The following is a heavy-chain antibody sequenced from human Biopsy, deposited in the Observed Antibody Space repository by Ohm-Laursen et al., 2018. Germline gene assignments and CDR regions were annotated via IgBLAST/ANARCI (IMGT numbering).Heavy chain of an antibody. Sequence: SLRLSCSASGFMFSTFSMNWVRQAPGKGLEWVSAISGSAGSTNYADSVKGRFTISRDNSKNTLYLQLNSLRAEDTALYYCAKINPSSIYYYYGMDVWGQGTTVTVSS. CDR1: GFMFSTFS. CDR3: AKINPSSIYYYYGMDV. J-gene: IGHJ6*02. CDR2: ISGSAGST. V-gene: IGHV3-23*01.